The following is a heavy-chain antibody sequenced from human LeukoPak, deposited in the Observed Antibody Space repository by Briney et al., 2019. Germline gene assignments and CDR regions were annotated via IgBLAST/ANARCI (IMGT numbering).Heavy chain of an antibody. Sequence: ASVKVSCKASGYTFTSYGISWVRQAPGQGLEWMGWISAYNGYTNYAQKLQGRVTMTTDTSTSTAYMELRSLRSDDTAVYYCARVGIVAAEKGWFDPWGQGTLVTVSS. V-gene: IGHV1-18*01. J-gene: IGHJ5*02. CDR3: ARVGIVAAEKGWFDP. D-gene: IGHD6-13*01. CDR1: GYTFTSYG. CDR2: ISAYNGYT.